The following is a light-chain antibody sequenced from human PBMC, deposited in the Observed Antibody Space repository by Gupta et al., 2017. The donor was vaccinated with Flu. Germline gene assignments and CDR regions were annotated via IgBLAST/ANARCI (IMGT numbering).Light chain of an antibody. Sequence: SYELTQPPSVSVYPGQTGGITCSGDVLTKQYAYWYQQKPGQAPVLLIYKDTARPSWSPERFSGASSGTTATFTISGVQAEDEADYYCQSADSTGTYPKVFGGGTKLTVL. CDR2: KDT. CDR3: QSADSTGTYPKV. J-gene: IGLJ2*01. CDR1: VLTKQY. V-gene: IGLV3-25*02.